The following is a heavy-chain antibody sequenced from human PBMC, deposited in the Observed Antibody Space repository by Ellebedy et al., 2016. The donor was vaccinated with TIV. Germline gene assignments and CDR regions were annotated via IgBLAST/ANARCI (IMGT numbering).Heavy chain of an antibody. V-gene: IGHV4-61*01. CDR3: ARRINYYYLDV. D-gene: IGHD2-15*01. Sequence: SETLSLTXTVSGGSVNSGSYYWSWIRQPPGKGLEWVGHIYYSGSTTYNPSLKSRATISLDTSKSQFTMRLTSLTAADTAVYYYARRINYYYLDVWGKGTTVTVSS. CDR1: GGSVNSGSYY. CDR2: IYYSGST. J-gene: IGHJ6*03.